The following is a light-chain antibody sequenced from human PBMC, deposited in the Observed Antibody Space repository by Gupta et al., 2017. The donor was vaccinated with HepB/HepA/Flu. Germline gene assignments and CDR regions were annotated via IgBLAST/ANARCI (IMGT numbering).Light chain of an antibody. Sequence: QSVLTQPPSASGTPGQRVTISCSGSRSNIGSNTVNWYHQFPGTHPKLLIIYNNHRPSGVADRFSCCKSGTYASPPTSGLQSEDEADDYCAAWDNNMNGRVFGGGTKLTVL. CDR2: YNN. J-gene: IGLJ2*01. CDR3: AAWDNNMNGRV. V-gene: IGLV1-44*01. CDR1: RSNIGSNT.